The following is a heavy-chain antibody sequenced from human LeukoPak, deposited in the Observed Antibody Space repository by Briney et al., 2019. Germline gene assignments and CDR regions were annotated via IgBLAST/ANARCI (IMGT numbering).Heavy chain of an antibody. J-gene: IGHJ4*02. D-gene: IGHD6-19*01. CDR3: ARDLAAVAGTGVDY. Sequence: GGSLRLSCAASGFTFSSYSMNWVRQAPGKGLEWVSSISSSSSYIYHADSVKGRFTISRDNAKNSLYLQMNSLRAEDTAVYYCARDLAAVAGTGVDYWGQGTLVTVSS. CDR1: GFTFSSYS. CDR2: ISSSSSYI. V-gene: IGHV3-21*01.